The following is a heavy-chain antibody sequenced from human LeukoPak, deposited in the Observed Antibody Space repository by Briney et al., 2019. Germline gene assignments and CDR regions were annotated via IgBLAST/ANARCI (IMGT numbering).Heavy chain of an antibody. CDR2: IYYSGTT. D-gene: IGHD6-19*01. Sequence: SETLSLTSSVSGGSINSGSYYWAWIRQPAGKGLEWIGTIYYSGTTYDNPSLRSRVSFSIDASKNEFSLDLASVTAADTAVYYCARQSGCRVSYFDYWGQGSLVTVFS. J-gene: IGHJ4*02. CDR3: ARQSGCRVSYFDY. CDR1: GGSINSGSYY. V-gene: IGHV4-39*01.